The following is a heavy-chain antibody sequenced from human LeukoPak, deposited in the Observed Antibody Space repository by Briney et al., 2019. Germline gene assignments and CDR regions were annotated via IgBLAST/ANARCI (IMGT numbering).Heavy chain of an antibody. J-gene: IGHJ4*02. V-gene: IGHV4-34*01. Sequence: PSETLSLTCAVYGGSFSGYYWSWIRQPPGKGLEWIGEINHSGSTNYNPSLKSRVTISVDTSKNQFSLKLSSVTAADTAVYYCATTRSSGLDYWGQGTLVTVS. D-gene: IGHD3-22*01. CDR3: ATTRSSGLDY. CDR1: GGSFSGYY. CDR2: INHSGST.